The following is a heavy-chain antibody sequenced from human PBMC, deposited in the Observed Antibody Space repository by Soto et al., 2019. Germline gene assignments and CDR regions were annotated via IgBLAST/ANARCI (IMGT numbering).Heavy chain of an antibody. D-gene: IGHD3-10*01. CDR1: GFTFSGYA. CDR3: AKNMGSGSSSNYNYYMDV. Sequence: HPGGSLRLSCAVSGFTFSGYAMSWVRQAPGKGLEWLSAVSGSGSATYYAGSVKGRFTISRDNSKNTLYLQMTSLRAEGTAIYYCAKNMGSGSSSNYNYYMDVWAKGTTVTVSS. V-gene: IGHV3-23*01. J-gene: IGHJ6*03. CDR2: VSGSGSAT.